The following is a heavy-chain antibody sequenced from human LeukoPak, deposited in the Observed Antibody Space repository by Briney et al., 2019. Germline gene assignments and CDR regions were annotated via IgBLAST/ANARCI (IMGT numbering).Heavy chain of an antibody. J-gene: IGHJ4*02. CDR3: ARDWRFLEWLHAGYFDY. D-gene: IGHD3-3*01. V-gene: IGHV3-21*01. CDR2: ISSSSSYI. Sequence: GGSLRLSCAASGFTFSSYSMNWVRQAPGKGLEWVSSISSSSSYIYYADSVKGRLTISRDNAKNSLYLQMNSLRAEDTAVYYCARDWRFLEWLHAGYFDYWGQGTLVTVSS. CDR1: GFTFSSYS.